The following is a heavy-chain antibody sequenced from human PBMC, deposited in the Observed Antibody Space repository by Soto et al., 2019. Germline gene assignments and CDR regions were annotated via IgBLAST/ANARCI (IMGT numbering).Heavy chain of an antibody. Sequence: GGSLRLSCAVSGFTVSSNYMNWVRQAPGKGLEWVSFIYSGGNTYYADSVKGRFTISRDNSKNMLYLQMNSLRVEDTAVYYCAREGGAVPFDYWGQGTLVTVSS. CDR2: IYSGGNT. D-gene: IGHD3-16*01. CDR3: AREGGAVPFDY. J-gene: IGHJ4*02. V-gene: IGHV3-66*01. CDR1: GFTVSSNY.